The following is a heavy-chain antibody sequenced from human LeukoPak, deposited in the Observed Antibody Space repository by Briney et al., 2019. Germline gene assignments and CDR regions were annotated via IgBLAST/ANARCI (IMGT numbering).Heavy chain of an antibody. J-gene: IGHJ4*02. CDR2: TNHSGST. V-gene: IGHV4-34*01. D-gene: IGHD2-15*01. CDR1: GGSFSGYY. CDR3: ARSGDIVVVVAATPGFDY. Sequence: SETLSLTCAVYGGSFSGYYWSWIRQPPGKGLEWIGETNHSGSTNYNPSLKSRVTISGDTSKNQFSLKLSSVTAADTAVYYCARSGDIVVVVAATPGFDYWGQGTLVTVSS.